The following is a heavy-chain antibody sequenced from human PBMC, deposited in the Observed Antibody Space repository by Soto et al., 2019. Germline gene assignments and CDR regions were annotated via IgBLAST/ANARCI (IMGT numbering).Heavy chain of an antibody. CDR2: IYYSGST. J-gene: IGHJ3*02. V-gene: IGHV4-39*01. D-gene: IGHD2-8*01. CDR3: ARRGYYAISAFDI. CDR1: GGSISSSSYY. Sequence: QLQLQESGPGLVKPSETLSLTCTVSGGSISSSSYYWGWIRQPPGKGLEWIGSIYYSGSTYYNPPXNXRLXISVDTSKNQFSLKLSSVTAADTTVYYCARRGYYAISAFDIWGQGTMVTVSS.